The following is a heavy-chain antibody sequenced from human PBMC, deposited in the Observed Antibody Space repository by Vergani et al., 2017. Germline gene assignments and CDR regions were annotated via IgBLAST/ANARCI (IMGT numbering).Heavy chain of an antibody. CDR2: LNPTTGHT. D-gene: IGHD2-21*01. J-gene: IGHJ5*02. V-gene: IGHV1-46*01. CDR3: ARSIGYCAGATCRAYYFDH. CDR1: GGTFSSNS. Sequence: QGQLAQSGAEVKKPGSSVKVSCKASGGTFSSNSISWLRQAPGQAFEWMGILNPTTGHTTSAQKFMGRVDMTRDPSTDTSTRTVQMTLSSLRSEDTAVYYCARSIGYCAGATCRAYYFDHWGQGTRVTVSS.